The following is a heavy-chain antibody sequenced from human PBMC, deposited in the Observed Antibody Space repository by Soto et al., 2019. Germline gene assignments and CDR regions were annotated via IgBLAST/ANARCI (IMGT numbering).Heavy chain of an antibody. J-gene: IGHJ5*02. D-gene: IGHD2-8*02. CDR3: ASAGGPEGDWFDT. Sequence: SETLSLTCTVSGGSISSYYWSWIRQPPGKGLKWIGYIYYSGSTNYNPSLKSRVTISVDTSKNQFSLKLSSVTAADTAVYYCASAGGPEGDWFDTWGQGILVTVSS. CDR2: IYYSGST. CDR1: GGSISSYY. V-gene: IGHV4-59*01.